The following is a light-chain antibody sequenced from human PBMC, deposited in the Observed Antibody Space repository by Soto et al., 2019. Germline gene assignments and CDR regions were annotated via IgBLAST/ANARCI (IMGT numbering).Light chain of an antibody. CDR1: RSNIGASYE. V-gene: IGLV1-40*01. Sequence: QSVLTQSPPVSGAPGQRVTISCSGSRSNIGASYEEQWGQQVTGTAPKFLIYGDNNRPSGAPDRISGSKSGTSASLAITGLQAEDEADYSCQSYDRVLTVFGGGTKLTVL. CDR3: QSYDRVLTV. J-gene: IGLJ3*02. CDR2: GDN.